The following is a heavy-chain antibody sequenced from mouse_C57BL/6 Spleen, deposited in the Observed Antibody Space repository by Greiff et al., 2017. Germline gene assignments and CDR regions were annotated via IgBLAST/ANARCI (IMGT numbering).Heavy chain of an antibody. CDR3: ARDGSSGYYFDY. V-gene: IGHV14-2*01. CDR2: IDPEDGET. Sequence: EVQLQESGAELVKPGASVKLSCTASGFNIKDYYMPWVKQRTEQGLEWIGRIDPEDGETKYAPKVQGKATITADTSSNTAYLQLSSLTSEDTAVYYCARDGSSGYYFDYWGQGTTLTVSS. CDR1: GFNIKDYY. D-gene: IGHD1-1*01. J-gene: IGHJ2*01.